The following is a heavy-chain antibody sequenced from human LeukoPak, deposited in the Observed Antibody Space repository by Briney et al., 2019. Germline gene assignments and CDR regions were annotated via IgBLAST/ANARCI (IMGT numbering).Heavy chain of an antibody. J-gene: IGHJ4*02. Sequence: LTGGSLRLSCAASGFTFSSYGMHWVRQAPGKGLEWVAVISYDGSNRYYADSVKGRFTISRDNSKNTLYLQMNSLRAEDTAVYYCAREITTSYYYDSSGYIDYWGQGTLVTVSS. CDR1: GFTFSSYG. CDR3: AREITTSYYYDSSGYIDY. CDR2: ISYDGSNR. D-gene: IGHD3-22*01. V-gene: IGHV3-30*03.